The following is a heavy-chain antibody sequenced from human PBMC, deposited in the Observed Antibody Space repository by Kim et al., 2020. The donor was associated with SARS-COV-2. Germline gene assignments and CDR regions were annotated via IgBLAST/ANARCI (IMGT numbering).Heavy chain of an antibody. Sequence: ASVKVSCKASGYTFTGYYMHWVRQAPGQGLEWMGWINPNSGGTNYAQKFQGRVTMTRDTSISTAYMELSRLRSDDTAVYYCARVCDSSGYGGLPPDYWGQGTLVTVSS. CDR3: ARVCDSSGYGGLPPDY. J-gene: IGHJ4*02. CDR2: INPNSGGT. D-gene: IGHD3-22*01. V-gene: IGHV1-2*02. CDR1: GYTFTGYY.